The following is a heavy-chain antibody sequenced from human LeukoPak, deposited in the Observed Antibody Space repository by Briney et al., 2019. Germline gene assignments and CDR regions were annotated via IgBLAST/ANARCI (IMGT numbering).Heavy chain of an antibody. J-gene: IGHJ4*02. Sequence: GESLKISCKGSGYSFTSYWIGWVRQMPGKGLEWMGIIYPGDSDTRYSPSFQGQVTISADKSISTAYLQWSSLKAPDTAMYYCARRSAIRYSSSSKTPFFDYWGQGTLVTVSS. CDR1: GYSFTSYW. CDR3: ARRSAIRYSSSSKTPFFDY. V-gene: IGHV5-51*01. D-gene: IGHD6-6*01. CDR2: IYPGDSDT.